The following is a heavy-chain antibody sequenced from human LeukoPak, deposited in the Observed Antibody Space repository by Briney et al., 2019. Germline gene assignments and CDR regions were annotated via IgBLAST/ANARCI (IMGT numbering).Heavy chain of an antibody. CDR3: ARGTSIAARPAFDY. CDR1: GFTFSSYA. Sequence: TGGSLRLSCAASGFTFSSYAMHWVRQAPGKGLEWVAVISYDGSNKYYADSVKGRFTISRDNSKNTLYLQMNSLRAEDTAVYYCARGTSIAARPAFDYWGQGTLVTVSS. J-gene: IGHJ4*02. V-gene: IGHV3-30*01. D-gene: IGHD6-6*01. CDR2: ISYDGSNK.